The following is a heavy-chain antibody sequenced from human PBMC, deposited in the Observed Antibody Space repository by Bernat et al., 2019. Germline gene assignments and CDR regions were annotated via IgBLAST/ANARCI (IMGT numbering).Heavy chain of an antibody. CDR2: ISYDGSNK. Sequence: QVQLVESGGGVVQPGRSLRLSCAASGFTFSNHGLHWVRQGPGKGLGWVSIISYDGSNKYYADSVKCRFTISRDSSRNTLYLQMNSLRPEDTAVYYCARGGNYLTTNKYYFDYWGQGTLVTVSS. CDR3: ARGGNYLTTNKYYFDY. CDR1: GFTFSNHG. J-gene: IGHJ4*02. V-gene: IGHV3-30-3*01. D-gene: IGHD4-11*01.